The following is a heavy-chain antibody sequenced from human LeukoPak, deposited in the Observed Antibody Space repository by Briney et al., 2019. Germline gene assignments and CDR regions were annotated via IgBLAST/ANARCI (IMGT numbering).Heavy chain of an antibody. V-gene: IGHV1-18*01. CDR1: GYTFTNFG. D-gene: IGHD3-10*01. CDR3: ARSSWFGCRSGWRWFDP. CDR2: ISAYNGNT. Sequence: ASVKVSCKASGYTFTNFGITWVRQAPGQGLEWMGWISAYNGNTNYAQKLQGRVTMTTDTSTSTAYMELRSLRSDDTALYYCARSSWFGCRSGWRWFDPWGQGTLVTVSS. J-gene: IGHJ5*02.